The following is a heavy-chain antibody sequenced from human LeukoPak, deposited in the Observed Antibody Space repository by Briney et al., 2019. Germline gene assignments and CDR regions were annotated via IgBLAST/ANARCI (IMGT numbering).Heavy chain of an antibody. CDR2: IYHSGST. D-gene: IGHD7-27*01. Sequence: SGTLSLTCAVSGGSISSSNWWSWVRQPPGKGLEWIGEIYHSGSTNYNPSLKSRVTISVDTSKNQFSLRLSFVTAADTAVYYCARHVTGVNSGYDYWGQGTLVTVSS. J-gene: IGHJ4*02. CDR1: GGSISSSNW. V-gene: IGHV4-4*02. CDR3: ARHVTGVNSGYDY.